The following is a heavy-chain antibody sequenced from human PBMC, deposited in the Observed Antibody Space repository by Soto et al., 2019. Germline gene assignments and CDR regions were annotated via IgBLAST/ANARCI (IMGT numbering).Heavy chain of an antibody. CDR3: AKEIEVAGDLDY. D-gene: IGHD6-19*01. J-gene: IGHJ4*01. CDR1: GFTFSNYG. V-gene: IGHV3-30*18. Sequence: PGGSLRLSCIATGFTFSNYGIHWVRQAPGKGLEWVAVVSSDGYTKYYADSVKGRFTISRDNSKNTLYLQMDNLRPEDTAVYYCAKEIEVAGDLDYWGLGTLVTVSS. CDR2: VSSDGYTK.